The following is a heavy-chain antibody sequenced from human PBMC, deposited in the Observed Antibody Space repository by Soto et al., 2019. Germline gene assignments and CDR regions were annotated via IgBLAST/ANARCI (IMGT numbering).Heavy chain of an antibody. V-gene: IGHV4-31*02. CDR2: IYYTGNT. D-gene: IGHD6-13*01. Sequence: SETLSLTCTVSGGSVSSGSYYWSWIRQHPGRGLEWIGYIYYTGNTYYNPSLKSRLAISVDTSKNQFSLRSDDTAVYYCARERDDSSWSSVEYLQYWGQGTLVTVSS. CDR3: ARERDDSSWSSVEYLQY. CDR1: GGSVSSGSYY. J-gene: IGHJ1*01.